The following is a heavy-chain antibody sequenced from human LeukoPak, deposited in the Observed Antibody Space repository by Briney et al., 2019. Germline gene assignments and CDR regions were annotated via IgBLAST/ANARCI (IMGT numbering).Heavy chain of an antibody. CDR2: IYYSGST. J-gene: IGHJ4*02. CDR3: ARTWGYSAHIDY. V-gene: IGHV4-59*01. Sequence: KSSETLSLTCTVSGGSISSYYWSWIRQPPGKGLEWIGYIYYSGSTNYNPSLKSRVTISVDTSKNQFSLKLSSVTAADTAVYYCARTWGYSAHIDYWGQGTLVTVSS. CDR1: GGSISSYY. D-gene: IGHD6-13*01.